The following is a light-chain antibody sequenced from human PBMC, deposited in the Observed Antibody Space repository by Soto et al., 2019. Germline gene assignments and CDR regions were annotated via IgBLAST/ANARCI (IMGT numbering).Light chain of an antibody. J-gene: IGLJ1*01. CDR1: SSDVGSYNY. CDR3: SSYTSGSTLYV. V-gene: IGLV2-14*01. CDR2: ASS. Sequence: QSVLTQPASVSGSRGQSITICCTGTSSDVGSYNYVSWYQHHPGKAPRLMIYASSNRPSGVSHRFSGPRSGNTASLTISGLQAEDEADYYCSSYTSGSTLYVFGTGTKVTVL.